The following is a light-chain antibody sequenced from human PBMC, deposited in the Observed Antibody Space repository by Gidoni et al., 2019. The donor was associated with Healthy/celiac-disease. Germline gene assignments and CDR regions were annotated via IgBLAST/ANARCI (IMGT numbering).Light chain of an antibody. Sequence: IHMTHSPSSLSSSVGDRVPMTCQASHNISSYLNWYQKKPGKAPKLLIYAASSLQSGVPSRFSGSGSGTDFTLTISSLQPEDFATYYCQQTYSTPRTFGPGTKVD. CDR3: QQTYSTPRT. CDR1: HNISSY. CDR2: AAS. J-gene: IGKJ3*01. V-gene: IGKV1-39*01.